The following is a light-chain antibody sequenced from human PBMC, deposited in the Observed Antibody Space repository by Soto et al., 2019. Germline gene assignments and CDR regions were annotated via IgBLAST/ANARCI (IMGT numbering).Light chain of an antibody. CDR3: QQYGTSPLT. CDR1: QSVSSGY. CDR2: GAS. J-gene: IGKJ4*01. Sequence: EIVLTQSPGTLSLSPGERATLSCRASQSVSSGYLAWYQQKPGQAPRLLIYGASSMATGIPDRFSGSGSGTDFTLTISRLEPEDFAVYYCQQYGTSPLTFGGGTRVEIK. V-gene: IGKV3-20*01.